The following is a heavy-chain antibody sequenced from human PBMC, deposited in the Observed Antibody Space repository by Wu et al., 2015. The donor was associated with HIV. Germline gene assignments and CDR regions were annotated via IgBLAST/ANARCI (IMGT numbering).Heavy chain of an antibody. CDR1: GGTFSSYG. CDR3: ARDRRLLWFGEPLAD. V-gene: IGHV1-18*01. D-gene: IGHD3-10*01. J-gene: IGHJ4*02. Sequence: QVQLVQSGAEVMKPGSSVKVSCKAAGGTFSSYGISWVRQAPGQGLEWMGWISAYSGSVIPAQNFQGRVTMTTETSTNTAYMELRSLRIDDTAIYYCARDRRLLWFGEPLADWGLGTLVTVSS. CDR2: ISAYSGSV.